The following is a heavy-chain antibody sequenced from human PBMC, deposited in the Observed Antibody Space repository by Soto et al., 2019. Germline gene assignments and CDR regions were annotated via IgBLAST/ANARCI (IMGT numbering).Heavy chain of an antibody. CDR2: IYTDEIYK. CDR3: ARALDFWSAYFDY. Sequence: GGSLRLSCAASGFTVSSNYMSWVRQAPGKGLEWVSIIYTDEIYKYYADSVKGRFTISRDNSKNTLYLQMNSLRTEDTAVYYCARALDFWSAYFDYWGQGSLVTVSS. CDR1: GFTVSSNY. J-gene: IGHJ4*02. D-gene: IGHD3-3*01. V-gene: IGHV3-66*02.